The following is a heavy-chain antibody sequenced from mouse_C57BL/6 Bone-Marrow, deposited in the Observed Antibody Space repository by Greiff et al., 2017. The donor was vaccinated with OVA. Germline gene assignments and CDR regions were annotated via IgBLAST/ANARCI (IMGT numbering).Heavy chain of an antibody. V-gene: IGHV3-5*01. CDR3: AREGDYPWFAY. D-gene: IGHD2-4*01. CDR1: GISITTGNYR. CDR2: IYYSGTI. J-gene: IGHJ3*01. Sequence: EVQLQESGPGLVKPSQTVFLTCTVTGISITTGNYRWSWIRQFPGNKLEWIGYIYYSGTITYNPSLTSRTTITRDTPKNQSFLEMNSLTAEDTATYYCAREGDYPWFAYWGQGTLVTVSA.